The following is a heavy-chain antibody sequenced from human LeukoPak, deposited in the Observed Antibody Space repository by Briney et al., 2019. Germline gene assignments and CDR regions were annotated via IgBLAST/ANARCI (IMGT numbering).Heavy chain of an antibody. V-gene: IGHV5-51*01. CDR3: AVSGLGGNPLVGFDI. CDR2: IYCGDSDT. J-gene: IGHJ3*02. D-gene: IGHD4-23*01. Sequence: GESLKISCKGSEYSFGDYWIAWVRQIPGKGLEWMGIIYCGDSDTRYSPSFRGQVIISIDKSINTAYLQWRSLEASDTAIYYCAVSGLGGNPLVGFDIWGQGTRVTVP. CDR1: EYSFGDYW.